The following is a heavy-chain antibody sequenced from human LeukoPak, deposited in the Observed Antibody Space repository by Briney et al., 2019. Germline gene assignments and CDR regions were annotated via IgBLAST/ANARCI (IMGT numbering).Heavy chain of an antibody. CDR3: ARGLWFGEYYFDY. Sequence: PSETLSLTCTVSGYSISSGYYWGWIRQPPGKGLEWIGTIYHSGSTYYNPSLKSRVTISVDTSKNQFSLKLSSVTAADTAVYYCARGLWFGEYYFDYWGQGTLVTVSS. D-gene: IGHD3-10*01. J-gene: IGHJ4*02. V-gene: IGHV4-38-2*02. CDR1: GYSISSGYY. CDR2: IYHSGST.